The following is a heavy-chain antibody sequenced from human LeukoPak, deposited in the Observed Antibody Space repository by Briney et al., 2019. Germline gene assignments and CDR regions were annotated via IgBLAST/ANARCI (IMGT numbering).Heavy chain of an antibody. V-gene: IGHV3-30*03. J-gene: IGHJ4*02. D-gene: IGHD6-19*01. CDR3: ARTREQWQVLDY. Sequence: PGGSLRLSCAASGFTFSSYGIHWVRQAPGKGLEWVAVISFDGTIKYYADSVKGRFTSSRDNSRNTLYLQMNSLRVEDTAVYHCARTREQWQVLDYWGQGTLVTVSS. CDR1: GFTFSSYG. CDR2: ISFDGTIK.